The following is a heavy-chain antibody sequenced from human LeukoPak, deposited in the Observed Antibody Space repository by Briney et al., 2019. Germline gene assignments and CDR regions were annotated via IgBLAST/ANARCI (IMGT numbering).Heavy chain of an antibody. CDR1: GYSFTSYQ. V-gene: IGHV5-51*01. J-gene: IGHJ4*02. CDR3: ARGSITMVRGVIIAGYFDY. D-gene: IGHD3-10*01. Sequence: RESLKISCKCSGYSFTSYQIGWVRQMPGKGLEWMGIIYPGDYDTRYSPSFQGQVTISADKSISTAYLQWSSLKASDTAMYYCARGSITMVRGVIIAGYFDYWGQGTLVTVSS. CDR2: IYPGDYDT.